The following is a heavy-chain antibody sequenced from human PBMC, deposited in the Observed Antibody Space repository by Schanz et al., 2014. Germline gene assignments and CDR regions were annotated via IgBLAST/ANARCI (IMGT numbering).Heavy chain of an antibody. Sequence: EVQLVESGGGLVQPGGSLRLSCTASGFTFSSYAMSWVRQAPGKGLEWVSFIYIGGNTYYADSVKGRFTISRDNAKNSLFLQMNSLRPEDTAVYYCARGRVLESWGQGTLVTVSS. J-gene: IGHJ5*02. CDR1: GFTFSSYA. V-gene: IGHV3-66*01. D-gene: IGHD1-1*01. CDR2: IYIGGNT. CDR3: ARGRVLES.